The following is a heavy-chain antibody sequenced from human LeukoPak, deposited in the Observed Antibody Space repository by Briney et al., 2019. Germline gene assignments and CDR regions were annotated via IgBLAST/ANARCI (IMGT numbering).Heavy chain of an antibody. CDR2: IKEDGSEK. D-gene: IGHD2-21*01. J-gene: IGHJ3*01. CDR1: GFTFSNYW. V-gene: IGHV3-7*04. CDR3: AREGLWVGLDSGNTRQAYWES. Sequence: PGGSLRLSCAASGFTFSNYWMSWVRQAPGKGLKWLANIKEDGSEKYYADSVKGRFTISRDNAKNSLNLQMNSLRAEDTAVYYCAREGLWVGLDSGNTRQAYWESWGQGTMVTVSS.